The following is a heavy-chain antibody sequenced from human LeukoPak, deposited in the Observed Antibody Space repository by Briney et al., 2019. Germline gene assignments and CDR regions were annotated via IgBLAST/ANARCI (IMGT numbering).Heavy chain of an antibody. D-gene: IGHD3-10*01. CDR1: GGSISGYY. CDR3: ARAPPNYYGSGSYSSPFDY. Sequence: SETLSLTCTVSGGSISGYYWSWIRQPPGKGLEWIGEINHSGSTNYNPSLKSRVTISVDTSKNQFSLKLSSVTAADTAVYYCARAPPNYYGSGSYSSPFDYWGQGTLVTVSS. CDR2: INHSGST. V-gene: IGHV4-34*01. J-gene: IGHJ4*02.